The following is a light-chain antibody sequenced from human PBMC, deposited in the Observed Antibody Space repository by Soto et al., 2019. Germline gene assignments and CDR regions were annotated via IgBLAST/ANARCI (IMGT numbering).Light chain of an antibody. J-gene: IGKJ1*01. CDR1: QNIRSY. CDR2: ATS. V-gene: IGKV1-39*01. Sequence: DIQMTQSPTSLSASVGDRVTITCRASQNIRSYLNWYQQIPGKAPNLLIYATSILQTGVPSRFSGSGTGTDFTHTINVLQPEDFATYYCQQGYTTRWTFGQGTKVEIK. CDR3: QQGYTTRWT.